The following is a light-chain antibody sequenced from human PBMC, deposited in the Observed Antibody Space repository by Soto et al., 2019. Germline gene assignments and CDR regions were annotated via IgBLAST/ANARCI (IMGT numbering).Light chain of an antibody. Sequence: EIVLTQSPGTLSLSPGEGATLSCRASQIVDSLYLTWYQQKPGQAPRLLIYGASSRATGIPDRFSGSGSGTDFTLTISRLEPEDFAVYYCQQYSRSPPQVIFGGGTKVEIK. J-gene: IGKJ4*01. V-gene: IGKV3-20*01. CDR2: GAS. CDR3: QQYSRSPPQVI. CDR1: QIVDSLY.